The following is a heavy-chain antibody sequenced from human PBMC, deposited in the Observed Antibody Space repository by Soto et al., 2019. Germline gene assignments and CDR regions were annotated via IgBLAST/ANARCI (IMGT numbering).Heavy chain of an antibody. Sequence: GGSLRLSCAASGFTFISYSMNWVRQAPGKGLEWVSYISSSSSTMYYADSVRGRFTISRDNAKNSLYLQMNSLRAEDTAVYYCVRGKGSSWFDPWGQGTLVTVSS. J-gene: IGHJ5*02. CDR2: ISSSSSTM. CDR1: GFTFISYS. V-gene: IGHV3-48*01. CDR3: VRGKGSSWFDP.